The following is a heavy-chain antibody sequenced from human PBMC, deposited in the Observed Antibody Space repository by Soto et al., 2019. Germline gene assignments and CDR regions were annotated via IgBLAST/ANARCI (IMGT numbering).Heavy chain of an antibody. D-gene: IGHD6-19*01. Sequence: EVQLLESGGGLVQPGGSLRLSCAASGFSFRSYDMSWVRQAPGKGLEWVARISTSGGSTYYADSVKGRFTISRDNSKNTLYLQMNSLRAEDTALYYCARWRGGRYGPSFAYWGQGTLVTVSS. CDR3: ARWRGGRYGPSFAY. V-gene: IGHV3-23*01. J-gene: IGHJ4*02. CDR1: GFSFRSYD. CDR2: ISTSGGST.